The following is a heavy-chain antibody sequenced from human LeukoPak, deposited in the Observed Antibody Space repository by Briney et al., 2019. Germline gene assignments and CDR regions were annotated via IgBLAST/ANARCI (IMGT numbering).Heavy chain of an antibody. Sequence: GGSLRLSCAASGFTFRSYAMRWVRQAPGKGLEWVSAISGSGGSTYYADAVKGRFTISRDNSKNWLYLQMNSLRGEDTAVYYCAKLSPYGSGSYYNWWGQGTLVTVSS. J-gene: IGHJ4*02. D-gene: IGHD3-10*01. CDR1: GFTFRSYA. CDR2: ISGSGGST. CDR3: AKLSPYGSGSYYNW. V-gene: IGHV3-23*01.